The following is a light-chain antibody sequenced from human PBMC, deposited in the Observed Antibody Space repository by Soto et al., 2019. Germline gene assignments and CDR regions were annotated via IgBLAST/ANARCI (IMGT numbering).Light chain of an antibody. CDR3: QQYGSF. Sequence: EIVLTQSPCTPSLSQGKRATLSRRASQSVSSSYLAWYQQKPGQAPRLLIFGASSRATGIPDRFSGSGSGTDFTLTISRLEPEDFAVYYCQQYGSFFGPGTKVDIK. CDR1: QSVSSSY. CDR2: GAS. J-gene: IGKJ3*01. V-gene: IGKV3-20*01.